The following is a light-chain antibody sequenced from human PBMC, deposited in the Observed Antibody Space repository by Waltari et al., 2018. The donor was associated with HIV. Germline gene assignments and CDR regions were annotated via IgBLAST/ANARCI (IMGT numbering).Light chain of an antibody. CDR3: QSYDNSLGGPWV. CDR2: GEN. CDR1: SSNIGADSG. J-gene: IGLJ3*02. V-gene: IGLV1-40*01. Sequence: QSVLTQPPSVSGAPGQTVTISCTGTSSNIGADSGVHWYQQSPGRGPRLLIYGENNSPSGVPGGFSGSKSGTSASLTITGLQAGDGAQYYCQSYDNSLGGPWVVGGGTSLTVL.